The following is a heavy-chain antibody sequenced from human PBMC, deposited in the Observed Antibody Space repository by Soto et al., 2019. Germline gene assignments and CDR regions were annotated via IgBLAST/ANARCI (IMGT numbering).Heavy chain of an antibody. CDR2: IYYSGST. Sequence: PSETLSLTCTVSGGSISSYYWNWIRQPPGKGLEWIGYIYYSGSTYYNPSLKSRVTISVDTSKNQFSLKLSSVTAADTAVYYCAGTRGYCSGGSCPTVVDYWGQGTLVTVS. CDR3: AGTRGYCSGGSCPTVVDY. CDR1: GGSISSYY. D-gene: IGHD2-15*01. V-gene: IGHV4-59*01. J-gene: IGHJ4*02.